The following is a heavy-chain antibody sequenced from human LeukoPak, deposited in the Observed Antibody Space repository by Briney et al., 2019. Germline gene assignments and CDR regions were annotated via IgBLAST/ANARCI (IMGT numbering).Heavy chain of an antibody. D-gene: IGHD2-2*01. CDR1: GFTFSSYW. J-gene: IGHJ3*02. CDR3: AKVISACSSTSCYRDAFDI. Sequence: GGSLRLSCAASGFTFSSYWMHWIRQAPGKGLVWVSRIKGDGSHTIYADSVKGRFTISRDNAKNTLYLQMKSLRAEDTALYYCAKVISACSSTSCYRDAFDIWGQGTMVTVSS. V-gene: IGHV3-74*01. CDR2: IKGDGSHT.